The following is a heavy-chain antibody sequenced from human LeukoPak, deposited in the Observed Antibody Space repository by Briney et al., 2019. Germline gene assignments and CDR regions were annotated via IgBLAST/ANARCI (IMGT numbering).Heavy chain of an antibody. J-gene: IGHJ4*02. CDR2: INHSGST. D-gene: IGHD6-19*01. CDR1: GGSFSGYY. CDR3: ARDQQWLDY. Sequence: PSETLSLTCAVYGGSFSGYYWSWIRQPPGKGLEWIGEINHSGSTNYNPSLKSRVTISVDTSKNQFSLKLSSVTAADTAVYYCARDQQWLDYWGQGTLLTVSS. V-gene: IGHV4-34*01.